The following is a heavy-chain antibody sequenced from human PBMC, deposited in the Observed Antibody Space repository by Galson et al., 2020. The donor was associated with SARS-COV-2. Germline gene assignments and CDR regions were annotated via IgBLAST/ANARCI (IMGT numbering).Heavy chain of an antibody. CDR1: GYIFNTYG. Sequence: ASVKVSCKASGYIFNTYGISWVRQALGQGLEWMGWISGYNGDTILAQKLQGRVTMTTDTSTSTVYMELRSLISDDTAVYYCARDIYDSSGYQMGYWGQGTLVTVSS. CDR2: ISGYNGDT. CDR3: ARDIYDSSGYQMGY. J-gene: IGHJ4*02. V-gene: IGHV1-18*01. D-gene: IGHD3-22*01.